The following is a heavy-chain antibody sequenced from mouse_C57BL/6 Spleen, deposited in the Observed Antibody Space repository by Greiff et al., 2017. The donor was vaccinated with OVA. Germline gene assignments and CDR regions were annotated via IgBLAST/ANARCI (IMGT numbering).Heavy chain of an antibody. CDR3: AREREYGGNPAWFAY. D-gene: IGHD1-1*02. CDR2: IHPNSGST. J-gene: IGHJ3*01. Sequence: VQLQQPGAELVKPGASVKLSCKASGYTFTSYWMHWVKQRPGQGLEWIGMIHPNSGSTNYNEKFKSKATLTVDKSSSTAYMKLSSLTSEDSAVYYCAREREYGGNPAWFAYWGQGTLVTVSA. CDR1: GYTFTSYW. V-gene: IGHV1-64*01.